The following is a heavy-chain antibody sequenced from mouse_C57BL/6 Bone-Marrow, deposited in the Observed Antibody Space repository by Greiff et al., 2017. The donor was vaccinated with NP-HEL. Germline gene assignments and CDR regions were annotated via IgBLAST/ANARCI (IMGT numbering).Heavy chain of an antibody. CDR3: TTRRFQYYFDY. CDR2: IDPENGDT. CDR1: GFNIKDDY. Sequence: VQLQQSGAELVRPGASVKLSCTASGFNIKDDYMHWVKQRPEQGLEWIGWIDPENGDTEYASKFQGKATITADTSSNTAYLQLSSLTSEDTAVYYCTTRRFQYYFDYWGQGTTLTVSS. V-gene: IGHV14-4*01. J-gene: IGHJ2*01.